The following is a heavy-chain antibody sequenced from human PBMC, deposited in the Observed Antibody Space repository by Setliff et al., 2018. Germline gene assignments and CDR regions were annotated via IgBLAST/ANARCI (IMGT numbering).Heavy chain of an antibody. J-gene: IGHJ4*02. V-gene: IGHV1-24*01. CDR1: GYTLTELS. Sequence: ASVKVSCKVSGYTLTELSMHWVRQAPGKGLEWMGGFDPEDGETIYAQKFQGRVAMTEDTSTDTAYMELSSLRSEDTAVYYCAASYGSGSYYDYWGQGTLVTVSS. CDR3: AASYGSGSYYDY. D-gene: IGHD3-10*01. CDR2: FDPEDGET.